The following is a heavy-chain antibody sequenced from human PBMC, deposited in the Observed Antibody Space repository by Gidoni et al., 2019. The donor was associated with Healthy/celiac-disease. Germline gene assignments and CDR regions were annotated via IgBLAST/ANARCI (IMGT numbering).Heavy chain of an antibody. D-gene: IGHD2-15*01. Sequence: QVQLVESGGGVVQPGRSLRLACAASGFTFSRYGMHWVRQAPGKGLEGVAVISYDGSNKYLADSVKGRFTISRDNSKNTLYLQMNSLRAEDTAVYYCANRVVVVPATGGGEDSFDIWGHGTMVTVSS. V-gene: IGHV3-30*18. CDR2: ISYDGSNK. J-gene: IGHJ3*02. CDR1: GFTFSRYG. CDR3: ANRVVVVPATGGGEDSFDI.